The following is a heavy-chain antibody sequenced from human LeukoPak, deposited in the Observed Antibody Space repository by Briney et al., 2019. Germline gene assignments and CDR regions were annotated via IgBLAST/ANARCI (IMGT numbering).Heavy chain of an antibody. V-gene: IGHV7-4-1*02. CDR1: GYTFTSYA. CDR2: INTNTGNP. J-gene: IGHJ6*03. CDR3: ARGLGLAARPDYYYYYMDV. D-gene: IGHD6-6*01. Sequence: ASVKVSCKASGYTFTSYAMNWVRQAPGQGLEWMGWINTNTGNPTYAQGFTGRFVFSLDTSVSTAYLQISSLKAEDTAVYYCARGLGLAARPDYYYYYMDVWGKGTTVTVSS.